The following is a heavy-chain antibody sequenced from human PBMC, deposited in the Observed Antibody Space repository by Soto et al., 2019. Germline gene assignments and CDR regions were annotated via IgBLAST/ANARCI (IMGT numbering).Heavy chain of an antibody. D-gene: IGHD6-25*01. J-gene: IGHJ4*02. V-gene: IGHV3-48*02. CDR2: ISSSSSTI. Sequence: EAQLVESGGGLVQPGGSLRLSCAASEFTFSSNSMNWVRQAPGKGLEWISYISSSSSTIYYADSVRGRFTISRDNATNILYLQMNSLRDEDTAVYYCARDSPPGSNFDYWGQGTLVTVSS. CDR3: ARDSPPGSNFDY. CDR1: EFTFSSNS.